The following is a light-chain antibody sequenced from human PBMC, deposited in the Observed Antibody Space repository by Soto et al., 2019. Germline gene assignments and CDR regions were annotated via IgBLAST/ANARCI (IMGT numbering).Light chain of an antibody. V-gene: IGKV3-15*01. J-gene: IGKJ5*01. CDR1: QSVSNN. Sequence: EIVMTQSPATLSVSPGDRATLSCRASQSVSNNLAWYQQKPGKAPRLLIYGASTRATGIPARFSGSGSGTEFTITISSLQSEDFSVSYCQQYNNCPPITFGQGTRLEIK. CDR3: QQYNNCPPIT. CDR2: GAS.